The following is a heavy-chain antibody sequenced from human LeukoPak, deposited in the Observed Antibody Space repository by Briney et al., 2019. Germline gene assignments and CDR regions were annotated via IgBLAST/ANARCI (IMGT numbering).Heavy chain of an antibody. D-gene: IGHD2-2*02. CDR3: ARGRNSRLRYCSSTSCYTGIDY. J-gene: IGHJ4*02. Sequence: SVKVSCKASGGTFSSYAISWVRQAPGQGLEWMGGIIPIFGTANHAQKFQGRVTMTRNTSISTAYMELSSLRSEDTAVYYCARGRNSRLRYCSSTSCYTGIDYWGQGTLVTVSS. CDR1: GGTFSSYA. CDR2: IIPIFGTA. V-gene: IGHV1-69*05.